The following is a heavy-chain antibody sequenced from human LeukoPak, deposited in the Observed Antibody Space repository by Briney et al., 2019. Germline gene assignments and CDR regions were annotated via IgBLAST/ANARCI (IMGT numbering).Heavy chain of an antibody. Sequence: SVKVSCKASGGTFSSYAISWVRQAPGQGLEWMGGIIPIFGTANYAQKFQGRVTITTDESTSTAYMELSSLRSEDTAVYYCARREWGYCSSTSCPSFDYWGQGTLVTVSS. CDR2: IIPIFGTA. CDR3: ARREWGYCSSTSCPSFDY. CDR1: GGTFSSYA. D-gene: IGHD2-2*01. V-gene: IGHV1-69*05. J-gene: IGHJ4*02.